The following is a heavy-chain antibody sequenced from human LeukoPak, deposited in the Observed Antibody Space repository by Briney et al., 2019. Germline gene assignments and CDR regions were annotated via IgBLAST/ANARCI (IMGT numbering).Heavy chain of an antibody. CDR3: ARLRHTSSGWTRSYYYYYYMDV. V-gene: IGHV3-7*01. CDR1: GFTFSSYW. J-gene: IGHJ6*03. CDR2: IKQDGSEK. D-gene: IGHD6-19*01. Sequence: GGSLRLSCAASGFTFSSYWMSWVRQAPGKGLEWVANIKQDGSEKYYVDSVKGRFTISRDNAKNSLYLQMNSLRAEDTAVYYCARLRHTSSGWTRSYYYYYYMDVWGKGTTVTVSS.